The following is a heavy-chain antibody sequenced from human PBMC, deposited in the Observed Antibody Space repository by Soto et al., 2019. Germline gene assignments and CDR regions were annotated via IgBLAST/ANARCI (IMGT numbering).Heavy chain of an antibody. V-gene: IGHV1-2*02. CDR3: ARETDVFSNGAHDF. CDR2: IIPHSGET. CDR1: GYSFTGYY. Sequence: QVQLVQSGAEVKRPGASVKVSCKASGYSFTGYYMHWVRQAPGQGLEWMGWIIPHSGETNYARKIQARVTLTRDTSISTASMQLIGLTSDDTAVYCCARETDVFSNGAHDFWGQGTRVNVSP. D-gene: IGHD7-27*01. J-gene: IGHJ4*02.